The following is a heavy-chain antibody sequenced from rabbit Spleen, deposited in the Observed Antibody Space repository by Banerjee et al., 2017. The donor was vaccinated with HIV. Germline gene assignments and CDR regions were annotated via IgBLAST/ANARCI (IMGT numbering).Heavy chain of an antibody. D-gene: IGHD1-1*01. Sequence: QSLEESGGGLVKPGASLTLTCTASGFSFSSNYYMCWVRQAPGKGLEWIACINAVTGRPVYANWAKGRFTFSKTSSTTVTLQMTRLTAADTATYFCARDTSSSFSSYGMDLWGPGTLVTVS. V-gene: IGHV1S40*01. CDR1: GFSFSSNYY. CDR3: ARDTSSSFSSYGMDL. CDR2: INAVTGRP. J-gene: IGHJ6*01.